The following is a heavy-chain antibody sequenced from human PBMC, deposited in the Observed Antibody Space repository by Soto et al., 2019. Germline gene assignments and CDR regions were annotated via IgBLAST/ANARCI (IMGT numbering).Heavy chain of an antibody. CDR2: IYYSGST. D-gene: IGHD3-22*01. CDR1: GGSISSYY. CDR3: ARVSDCPRDNFDGSGYCMSDY. V-gene: IGHV4-59*06. J-gene: IGHJ4*02. Sequence: SETLSLTCTVSGGSISSYYWSWIRQPPGKGLEWIGYIYYSGSTYYNPSLKSRVTISVDTSKNQFSLKLSSVTAADTAVYYCARVSDCPRDNFDGSGYCMSDYWGQGTLVTVSS.